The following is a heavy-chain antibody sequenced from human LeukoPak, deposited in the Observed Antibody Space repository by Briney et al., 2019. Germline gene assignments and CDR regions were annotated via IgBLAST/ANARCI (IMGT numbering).Heavy chain of an antibody. CDR2: INHSGST. D-gene: IGHD2-15*01. V-gene: IGHV4-34*01. CDR3: ASTSPPPYCSGGSCYQQYYYYGMDV. J-gene: IGHJ6*02. CDR1: GGSFSGYY. Sequence: PSETLSLTCAVYGGSFSGYYWSWIRQPPGKGLEWIGEINHSGSTNYNPSLKSRVTISVDTSKNQFSLKLSSVTAADTAVYYCASTSPPPYCSGGSCYQQYYYYGMDVWGQGTTVTVSS.